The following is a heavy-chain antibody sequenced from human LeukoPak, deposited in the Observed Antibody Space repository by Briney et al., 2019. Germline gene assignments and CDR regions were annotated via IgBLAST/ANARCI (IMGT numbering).Heavy chain of an antibody. CDR3: ARDYYDRSGLDYFDY. J-gene: IGHJ4*02. CDR1: GGSISSSTYY. D-gene: IGHD3-22*01. V-gene: IGHV4-39*07. Sequence: PSETLSLTCTVSGGSISSSTYYWVWIRQPPGKGLEWIGSIYYSGTTYYNPSLKSRVTISLDTSRNQFSLKLSSVTAADTAVYYCARDYYDRSGLDYFDYWGQGTLVTVSS. CDR2: IYYSGTT.